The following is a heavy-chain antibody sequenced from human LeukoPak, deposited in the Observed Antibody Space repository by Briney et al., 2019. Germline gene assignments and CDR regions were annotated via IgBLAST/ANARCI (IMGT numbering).Heavy chain of an antibody. V-gene: IGHV4-59*01. CDR3: ARHTAMAHFDY. CDR2: IYYSGST. J-gene: IGHJ4*02. D-gene: IGHD5-18*01. CDR1: GGSISSYY. Sequence: SETLSLTCTVSGGSISSYYWSWIRQPPGMGLEWIGYIYYSGSTNYNPSLKSRVTISVDTSKNQFSLKLSSVTAADTAVYYCARHTAMAHFDYWGQGTLVTVSS.